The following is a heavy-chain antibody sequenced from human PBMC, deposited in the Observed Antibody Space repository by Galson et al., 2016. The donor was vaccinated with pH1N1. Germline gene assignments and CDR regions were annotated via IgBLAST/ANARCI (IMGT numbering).Heavy chain of an antibody. CDR2: INFIIGTA. D-gene: IGHD3-3*01. V-gene: IGHV1-69*06. CDR1: GGIFASYA. CDR3: ARDRSVYYYSGMDV. Sequence: SVKVSCKASGGIFASYAISWVRQAPGQGLEWMGGINFIIGTASYAQNLQGRVTITADKSTTTAYMELSSLRSEDTAVYYCARDRSVYYYSGMDVWGQGTTVTVSS. J-gene: IGHJ6*02.